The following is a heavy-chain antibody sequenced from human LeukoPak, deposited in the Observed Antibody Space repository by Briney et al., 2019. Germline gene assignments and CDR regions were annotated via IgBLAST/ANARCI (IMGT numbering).Heavy chain of an antibody. CDR1: VFTFSSYG. CDR2: ISDNGGST. J-gene: IGHJ4*02. Sequence: GGSLRLSCAPSVFTFSSYGMCWVRQAPGKELEWVSAISDNGGSTYYAGSVKGRFTISRDNSKNTLYLQMNSLRAEDTALYYCAKERYFDWPGYFDYWGQGTLVTVSS. CDR3: AKERYFDWPGYFDY. D-gene: IGHD3-9*01. V-gene: IGHV3-23*01.